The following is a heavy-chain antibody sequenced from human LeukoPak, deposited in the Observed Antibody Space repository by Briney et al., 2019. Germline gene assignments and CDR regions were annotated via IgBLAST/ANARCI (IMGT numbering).Heavy chain of an antibody. CDR2: IYHSGST. Sequence: SETLSLTCAVSGYSISSGYYWGWIRQPPGKGLEWIGSIYHSGSTYYNLSLKGRVTISVDTSKNQFSLKLSSVTAADTAVYYCASRGLHIVFDLWGRGTLVTVSS. CDR1: GYSISSGYY. V-gene: IGHV4-38-2*01. D-gene: IGHD5-12*01. CDR3: ASRGLHIVFDL. J-gene: IGHJ2*01.